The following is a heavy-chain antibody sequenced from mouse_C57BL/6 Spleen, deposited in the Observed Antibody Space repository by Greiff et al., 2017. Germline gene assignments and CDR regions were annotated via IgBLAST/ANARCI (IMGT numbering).Heavy chain of an antibody. CDR1: GYTFTSYW. D-gene: IGHD1-1*01. V-gene: IGHV1-52*01. J-gene: IGHJ2*01. Sequence: QVQLQQPGAELVRPGSSVKLSCKASGYTFTSYWMHWVKQRPIQGLEWIGNIDPSDSETHYNQKFKDKATLTVDKSSSTAYMQLSSLTSEDSAVYYGARGLITTVVATSWGQGTTLTVSS. CDR2: IDPSDSET. CDR3: ARGLITTVVATS.